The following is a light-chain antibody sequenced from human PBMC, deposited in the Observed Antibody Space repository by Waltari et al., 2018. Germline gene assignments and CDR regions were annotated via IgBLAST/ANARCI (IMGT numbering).Light chain of an antibody. CDR1: SSDVGRYNL. Sequence: QSALTQPASVSGSPGQSITISCTGTSSDVGRYNLVSWYQQHPGKAPKLMIYEGSKRPSGVSNRFSGSKSGNTASLTISGLQAEDEADYYYCSYAGSSTVVFGGGTKLTVL. CDR2: EGS. J-gene: IGLJ2*01. V-gene: IGLV2-23*01. CDR3: CSYAGSSTVV.